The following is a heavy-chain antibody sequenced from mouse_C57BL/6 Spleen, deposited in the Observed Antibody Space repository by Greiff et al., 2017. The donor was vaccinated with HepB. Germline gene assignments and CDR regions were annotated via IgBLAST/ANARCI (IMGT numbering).Heavy chain of an antibody. CDR3: ARSGGNYGYYAMDY. CDR2: IHPNSGST. D-gene: IGHD2-1*01. Sequence: VQLQQSGAELVKPGASVKLSCKASGYTFTSYWMHWVKQRPGQGLEWIGMIHPNSGSTNYNEKFKSKATLTVDKSSSTAYMQLSSLTSEDSAVYYCARSGGNYGYYAMDYWGQGTSVTVSS. CDR1: GYTFTSYW. V-gene: IGHV1-64*01. J-gene: IGHJ4*01.